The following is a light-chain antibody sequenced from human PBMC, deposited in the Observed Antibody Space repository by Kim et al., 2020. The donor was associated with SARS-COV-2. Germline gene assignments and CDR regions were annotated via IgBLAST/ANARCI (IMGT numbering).Light chain of an antibody. CDR1: SGHSSYA. V-gene: IGLV4-69*01. Sequence: ASVKLTCTLSSGHSSYAIAWHQQRPEKGPRFLMKLNSDGSHNKGDGIPDRFSGSSSGAERSLTISSLQSEDEADYYCQTWGTGIVAFGGGTKLTVL. CDR3: QTWGTGIVA. CDR2: LNSDGSH. J-gene: IGLJ2*01.